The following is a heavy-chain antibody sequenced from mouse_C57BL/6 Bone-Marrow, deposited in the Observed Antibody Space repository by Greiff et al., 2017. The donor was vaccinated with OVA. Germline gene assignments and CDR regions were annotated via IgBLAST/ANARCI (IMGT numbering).Heavy chain of an antibody. J-gene: IGHJ1*03. D-gene: IGHD1-1*01. Sequence: VQLQQPGAELVKPGASVKLSCKASGYTFTSYWMQWVKQRPGQGLEWIGEIDPSDSYTNSNQKFKGKATLTVDTSSSTAYMQLSSLTSEDSAVYYCARAFITTDDWYFDVWGTGTTVTVSS. V-gene: IGHV1-50*01. CDR2: IDPSDSYT. CDR3: ARAFITTDDWYFDV. CDR1: GYTFTSYW.